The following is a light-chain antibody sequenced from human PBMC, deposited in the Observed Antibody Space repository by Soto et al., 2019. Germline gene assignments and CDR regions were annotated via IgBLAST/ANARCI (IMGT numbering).Light chain of an antibody. CDR3: QQYNIWLLT. CDR2: GAS. V-gene: IGKV3-15*01. J-gene: IGKJ4*01. CDR1: QSVSSN. Sequence: EIVMTQSPAALSVSPGERATLSCRASQSVSSNLDWYQQKPGQAPRLLIYGASTRYTDIPGRFSGSGSVKEFTLTIIVLQSEDFEVYYCQQYNIWLLTGGGGTKVEIK.